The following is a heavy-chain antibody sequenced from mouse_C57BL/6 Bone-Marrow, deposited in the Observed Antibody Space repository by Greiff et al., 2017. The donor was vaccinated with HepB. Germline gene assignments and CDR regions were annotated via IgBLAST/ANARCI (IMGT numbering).Heavy chain of an antibody. CDR2: IDPANGNT. J-gene: IGHJ4*01. V-gene: IGHV14-3*01. CDR1: GFNIKNTY. Sequence: EVQLQQSVAELVRPGASVKLSCTASGFNIKNTYMHWVKQRPEQGLEWIGRIDPANGNTKYAPKFQGKATITADTSSNTAYLHLSSLTSEYTVIYFSATYYDYDLFSALYYSGQGTSVTVSS. D-gene: IGHD2-4*01. CDR3: ATYYDYDLFSALYY.